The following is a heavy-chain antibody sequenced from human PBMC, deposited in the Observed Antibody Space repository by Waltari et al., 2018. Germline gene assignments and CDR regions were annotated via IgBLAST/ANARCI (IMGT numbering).Heavy chain of an antibody. CDR1: GHTFTTYD. V-gene: IGHV1-8*03. J-gene: IGHJ5*02. Sequence: QVQLVQSGAEAKKPGASVKVSCQASGHTFTTYDINWVRQAPGQGLEWMGWMNPNRGVTGYAQKFQGRVYITRDISIRTAYMELSILSSEDSAMYYCAIGSYYGGGGFGPWGQGTLVTVSS. CDR3: AIGSYYGGGGFGP. CDR2: MNPNRGVT. D-gene: IGHD1-26*01.